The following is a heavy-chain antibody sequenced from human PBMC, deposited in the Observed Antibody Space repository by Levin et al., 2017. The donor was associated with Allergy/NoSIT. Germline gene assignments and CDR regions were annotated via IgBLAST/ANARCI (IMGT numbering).Heavy chain of an antibody. D-gene: IGHD3-9*01. J-gene: IGHJ3*02. V-gene: IGHV4-59*01. Sequence: SQTLSLTCTVSRGSISSYYWSWIRQPPGKGLEWIGYIYYSGSTNYNPSLTSRVTISVDTSKNQFSLKLSSVTAADTAVYYCARGDVLRYIGWLSLDNAFDSWGQGTMVTVSS. CDR1: RGSISSYY. CDR2: IYYSGST. CDR3: ARGDVLRYIGWLSLDNAFDS.